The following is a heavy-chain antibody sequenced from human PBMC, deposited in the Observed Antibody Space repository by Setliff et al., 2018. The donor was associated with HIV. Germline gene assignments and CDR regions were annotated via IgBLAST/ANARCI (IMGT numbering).Heavy chain of an antibody. J-gene: IGHJ4*02. CDR2: IYHSGST. CDR1: GYSISSGYY. V-gene: IGHV4-38-2*02. D-gene: IGHD6-19*01. CDR3: ARHDKWLVPYYFDY. Sequence: SETLSLTCTVSGYSISSGYYWGWIRQPPGKGLEWTATIYHSGSTYYNPSLKSRVTVSVDTSKNQFSLKLSSVTAADTAVYYCARHDKWLVPYYFDYWGQGTLVTVSS.